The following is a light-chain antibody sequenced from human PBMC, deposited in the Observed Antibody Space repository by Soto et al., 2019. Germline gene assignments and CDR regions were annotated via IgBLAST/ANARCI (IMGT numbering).Light chain of an antibody. CDR3: QQYGSSPTIFT. J-gene: IGKJ3*01. CDR1: QSVSSSY. CDR2: GAS. V-gene: IGKV3-20*01. Sequence: EIVLTQSPGTLSLSPGERATLSCRASQSVSSSYLAWYQQKPGQAPRLLIYGASSRATGIPDRFSGSGSGTDFTLTISRLEPEDFAVYYCQQYGSSPTIFTFVPGTKVDIK.